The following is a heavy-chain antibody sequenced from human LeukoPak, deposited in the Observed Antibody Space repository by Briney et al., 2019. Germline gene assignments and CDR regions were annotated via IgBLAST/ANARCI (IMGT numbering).Heavy chain of an antibody. CDR1: GFTFSSYG. CDR3: AILYDFWSGYYKDV. CDR2: IRYDGSNK. D-gene: IGHD3-3*01. Sequence: PGGSLRLSCAASGFTFSSYGMHWVRQAPGKGLEWVAFIRYDGSNKYYADSVKGRFTISRDNSKNTLYLQMNSLRAEDTAVYRCAILYDFWSGYYKDVWGKGTTVTVSS. J-gene: IGHJ6*04. V-gene: IGHV3-30*02.